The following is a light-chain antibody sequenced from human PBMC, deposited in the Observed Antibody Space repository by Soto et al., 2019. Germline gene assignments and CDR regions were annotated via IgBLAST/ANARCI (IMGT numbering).Light chain of an antibody. V-gene: IGLV1-40*01. CDR2: GNS. CDR1: SSNIGAGYD. Sequence: QPVLTQPPSVSGAPGQRVTISCTGSSSNIGAGYDVHWYQQLPGTAPKLLIYGNSNRPSGVPDRFSGSKSGTSASLAITGLQAEDEADYYCQSYDSSLIGWVFGGGTQLTVL. CDR3: QSYDSSLIGWV. J-gene: IGLJ3*02.